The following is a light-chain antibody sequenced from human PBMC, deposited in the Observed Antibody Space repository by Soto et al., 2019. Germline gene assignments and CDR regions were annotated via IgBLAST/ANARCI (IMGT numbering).Light chain of an antibody. Sequence: IQLTQSPSSLSASVGDRGIITCRASQNIRIYLNWFQQKQGKAPNLLIYGASSLQSGVPSRFSGSISGTDGTITINSLQPEDGSVYDGQQTYNSPLTFGQGTKVDIK. CDR1: QNIRIY. J-gene: IGKJ1*01. V-gene: IGKV1-39*01. CDR3: QQTYNSPLT. CDR2: GAS.